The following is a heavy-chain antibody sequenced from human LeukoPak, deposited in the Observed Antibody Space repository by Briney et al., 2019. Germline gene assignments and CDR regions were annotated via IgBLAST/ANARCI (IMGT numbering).Heavy chain of an antibody. CDR3: ARGTGPPDGYYYYGMDV. V-gene: IGHV1-3*01. D-gene: IGHD2-8*02. CDR2: INAGNGNT. CDR1: GYTFTNYA. Sequence: ASVKVSCKASGYTFTNYAMHWVRQAPGQRLEWMGWINAGNGNTKYSQKFQGRVTITRDTSASTAYMELSSLRPEDTAVYYCARGTGPPDGYYYYGMDVWGQGTTVTVSS. J-gene: IGHJ6*02.